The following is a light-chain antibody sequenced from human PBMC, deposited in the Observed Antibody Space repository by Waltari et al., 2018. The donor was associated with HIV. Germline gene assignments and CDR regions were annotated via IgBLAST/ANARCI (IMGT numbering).Light chain of an antibody. CDR3: MQALLTPLIT. V-gene: IGKV2-28*01. CDR2: LAS. CDR1: QSLLNSNGFNY. J-gene: IGKJ5*01. Sequence: DIVMTQSPLSLPVTPGEPASISCRSSQSLLNSNGFNYLDWYLQKPGQSPRLLIYLASDRAPGVPDRFSGSGSGTDFTLKISRVEAEDVGVYYCMQALLTPLITFGQGTRLEIK.